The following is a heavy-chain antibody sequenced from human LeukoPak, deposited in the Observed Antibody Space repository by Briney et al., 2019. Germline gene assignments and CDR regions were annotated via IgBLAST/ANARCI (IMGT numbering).Heavy chain of an antibody. J-gene: IGHJ4*02. Sequence: GRSLRLSCAASGFTFSSYGMHWVRQAPGKGLEWVAVISYDGSNKYYADSVKGRFTISRDNSKNTLYLQMNSLRAEDTAVYYCAKDMVSSSWSTYFDYWGQGTLVTVSS. D-gene: IGHD6-13*01. CDR1: GFTFSSYG. CDR2: ISYDGSNK. V-gene: IGHV3-30*18. CDR3: AKDMVSSSWSTYFDY.